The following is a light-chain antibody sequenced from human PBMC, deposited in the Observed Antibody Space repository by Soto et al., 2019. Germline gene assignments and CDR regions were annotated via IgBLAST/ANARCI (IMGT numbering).Light chain of an antibody. CDR3: QQYDKWPPT. CDR1: QSISSK. J-gene: IGKJ4*01. CDR2: GAS. Sequence: EIVMTQSPATLSVSPGERATLSCRASQSISSKLAWYQQRPGQAPRLLIYGASTRATGVPARFRGSVSGTEFTLTISGLQSEDFAVYCCQQYDKWPPTFGGGTKVEIK. V-gene: IGKV3-15*01.